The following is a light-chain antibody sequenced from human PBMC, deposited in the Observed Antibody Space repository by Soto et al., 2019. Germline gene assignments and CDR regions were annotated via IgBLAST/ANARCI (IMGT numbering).Light chain of an antibody. Sequence: DIQMTQSPSTLSAYVGDRVTITCRASQSISSWLAWYQQKPGKAPKLLIYDASSLESGVPSKFSGSGSGTEFTLTISSLKPDDFATYYCQQYNSYSPWTFGQGTKVEIK. CDR1: QSISSW. V-gene: IGKV1-5*01. J-gene: IGKJ1*01. CDR2: DAS. CDR3: QQYNSYSPWT.